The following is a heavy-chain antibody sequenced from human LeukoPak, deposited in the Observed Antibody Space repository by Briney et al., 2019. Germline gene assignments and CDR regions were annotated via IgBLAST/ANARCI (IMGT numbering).Heavy chain of an antibody. Sequence: GRSLRLSCAPSGFTFSRHGMHWVRQAPGKGLEWVAIISNDGSRKYYAHSVEGRFTISRDNSKNTLYPQMDSLRAEDTAVYYCARDRAWNYFDYWGQGTLVTVSS. CDR1: GFTFSRHG. D-gene: IGHD3-3*01. J-gene: IGHJ4*02. V-gene: IGHV3-30*03. CDR3: ARDRAWNYFDY. CDR2: ISNDGSRK.